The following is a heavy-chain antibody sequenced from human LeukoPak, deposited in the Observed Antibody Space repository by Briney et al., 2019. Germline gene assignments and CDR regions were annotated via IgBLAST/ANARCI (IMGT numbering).Heavy chain of an antibody. CDR2: INHSGST. CDR3: ARRSAIQLWFYY. CDR1: GGSFSGYY. Sequence: SETLSLTCAVYGGSFSGYYWSWIRQPPRKGLEWIGEINHSGSTNYNPSLKSRVTISVDTSKNQFSLKLSSVTAADTAVYYCARRSAIQLWFYYGGQGTLVSVSS. D-gene: IGHD5-18*01. J-gene: IGHJ4*02. V-gene: IGHV4-34*01.